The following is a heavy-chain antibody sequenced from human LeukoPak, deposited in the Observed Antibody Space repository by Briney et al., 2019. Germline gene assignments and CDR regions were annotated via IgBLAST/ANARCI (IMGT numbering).Heavy chain of an antibody. V-gene: IGHV1-69*13. D-gene: IGHD3-10*01. Sequence: SVKVSCKASGGTFSSYAISWVRQAPGQGLEWMGGVIPIFGTANYAQKFQGRVTITADESTSTAYMELSSLRSEDTAVYYCASKAPGHAFDIWGQGTMVTVSS. CDR3: ASKAPGHAFDI. CDR2: VIPIFGTA. CDR1: GGTFSSYA. J-gene: IGHJ3*02.